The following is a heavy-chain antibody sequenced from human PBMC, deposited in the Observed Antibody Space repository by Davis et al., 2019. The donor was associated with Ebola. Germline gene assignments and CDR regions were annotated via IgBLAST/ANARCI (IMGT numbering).Heavy chain of an antibody. D-gene: IGHD6-6*01. CDR1: GYSISSGYY. CDR3: ARNSTSSHFDS. Sequence: PSETLSLTCAVSGYSISSGYYWGWIRQPPGKGLEWIGSIYHSGSTYYNPSLKSRVTISVDTSKNQFSLKLSSVTAADTAVYYCARNSTSSHFDSWGQGTLVIVSS. V-gene: IGHV4-38-2*01. J-gene: IGHJ4*02. CDR2: IYHSGST.